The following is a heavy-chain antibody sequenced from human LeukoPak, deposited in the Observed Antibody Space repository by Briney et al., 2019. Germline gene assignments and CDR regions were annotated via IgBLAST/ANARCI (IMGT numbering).Heavy chain of an antibody. CDR3: ARGPLYYFDY. V-gene: IGHV1-2*02. CDR1: GYTFIGYY. CDR2: INPNSGDT. J-gene: IGHJ4*02. Sequence: ASVRVSCKASGYTFIGYYVLWVRQAPGQGLEWMGWINPNSGDTNYAQKFQGRVTMTRDTSISTAYMELSRLRSDNTAVYYCARGPLYYFDYWGQGTLVTVSS.